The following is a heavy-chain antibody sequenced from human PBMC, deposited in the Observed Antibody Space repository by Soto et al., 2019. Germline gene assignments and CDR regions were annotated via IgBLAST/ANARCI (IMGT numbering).Heavy chain of an antibody. D-gene: IGHD6-13*01. CDR2: IYYSGST. V-gene: IGHV4-59*01. CDR1: GGSISSYY. CDR3: ARDLRIAAAGDYYYYYMDV. Sequence: PSETLSLTCTVSGGSISSYYWSWIPQPPGKGLEWIGYIYYSGSTNYNPSLKSRVTISVDTSKNQFSLKLSSVTAADTAVYYCARDLRIAAAGDYYYYYMDVWGKGTTVTVSS. J-gene: IGHJ6*03.